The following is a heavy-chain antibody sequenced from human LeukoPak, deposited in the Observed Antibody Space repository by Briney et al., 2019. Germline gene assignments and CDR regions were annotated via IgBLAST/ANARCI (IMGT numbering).Heavy chain of an antibody. D-gene: IGHD2-15*01. CDR3: AGGYCSGGSCYGLLRGRDWFDP. CDR2: INPNSGGT. J-gene: IGHJ5*02. CDR1: GYTFTGYY. V-gene: IGHV1-2*02. Sequence: GASVKVSCKASGYTFTGYYMHWVRQAPGQGLEWMGWINPNSGGTNYAQKFQGRVTMTRDTSISTAYMELSRLRSDDTAVYYCAGGYCSGGSCYGLLRGRDWFDPWGQGTLVTVSS.